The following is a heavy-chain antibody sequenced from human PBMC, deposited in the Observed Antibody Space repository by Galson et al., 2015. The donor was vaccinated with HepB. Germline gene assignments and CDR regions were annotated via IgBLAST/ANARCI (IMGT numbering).Heavy chain of an antibody. V-gene: IGHV2-5*02. J-gene: IGHJ4*02. CDR2: IYWDDDK. Sequence: PALVKPPQTLTLTCAFAGFSLKTRSVSVAWFRQPPGKALEWLALIYWDDDKRSSPSLKSKFTITQETSSNHVIFSRTNRDTVDTATYYGAFRRDTSSGFADWGQGALVTVSA. CDR1: GFSLKTRSVS. D-gene: IGHD2-21*01. CDR3: AFRRDTSSGFAD.